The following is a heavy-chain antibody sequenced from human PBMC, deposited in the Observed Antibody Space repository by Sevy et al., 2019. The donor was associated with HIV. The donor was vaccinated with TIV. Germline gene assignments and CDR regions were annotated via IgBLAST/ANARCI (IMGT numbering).Heavy chain of an antibody. D-gene: IGHD1-26*01. Sequence: GGSLRLSCVAAGFTFSNYGMHWVRQAPGKGLEWVAVIWDDGSYKYYGDSVKGRFTIFRDNSKNTLHLQMNSLRVEDTAVYYCAKARWEEGASFVFDFWGQGTLVTVSS. V-gene: IGHV3-33*06. J-gene: IGHJ4*02. CDR2: IWDDGSYK. CDR3: AKARWEEGASFVFDF. CDR1: GFTFSNYG.